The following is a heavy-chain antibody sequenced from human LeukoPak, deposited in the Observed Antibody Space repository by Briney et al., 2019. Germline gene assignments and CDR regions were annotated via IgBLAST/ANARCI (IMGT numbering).Heavy chain of an antibody. CDR3: ARYGMAAEGIWWFDP. V-gene: IGHV4-34*01. J-gene: IGHJ5*02. CDR1: GGSFSGYY. D-gene: IGHD6-13*01. CDR2: IDHSGST. Sequence: SETLSLTCAVYGGSFSGYYWSWIRQPPGKGLEWIGEIDHSGSTQYNPSLKSRVTISLDTSKKQFSLKLTSLTAADTAFYYCARYGMAAEGIWWFDPWGQGTLVTVSS.